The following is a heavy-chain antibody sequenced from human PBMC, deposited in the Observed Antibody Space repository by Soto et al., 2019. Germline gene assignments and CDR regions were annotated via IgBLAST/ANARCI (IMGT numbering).Heavy chain of an antibody. CDR1: GYSFSTYW. J-gene: IGHJ4*02. V-gene: IGHV5-51*01. D-gene: IGHD2-2*01. Sequence: GESLKISCKGSGYSFSTYWISWVRQMPGKGLEWMGIIYPGDSDTRYSPSFQGQVTISADKSISTAYLQWSSLKASDTAMYYCARRQPTSWVVDYWGQGTLVTVSS. CDR3: ARRQPTSWVVDY. CDR2: IYPGDSDT.